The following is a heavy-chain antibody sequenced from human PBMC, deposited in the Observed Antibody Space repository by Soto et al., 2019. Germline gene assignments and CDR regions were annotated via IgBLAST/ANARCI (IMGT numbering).Heavy chain of an antibody. Sequence: EVQLLESGGGLVQPGGSLRLSCAASGFTFSSYAMSWVRQAPGKGLEWVSAISGSGGSTYYADSVKGRFTISRDNSKNTLYLQMNSLRAEDTAVYYCANGRVGATFACVNWGQGTLVTVSS. CDR1: GFTFSSYA. J-gene: IGHJ4*02. CDR2: ISGSGGST. V-gene: IGHV3-23*01. CDR3: ANGRVGATFACVN. D-gene: IGHD1-26*01.